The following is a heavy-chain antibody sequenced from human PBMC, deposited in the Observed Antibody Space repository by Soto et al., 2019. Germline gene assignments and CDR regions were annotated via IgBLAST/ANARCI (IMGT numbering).Heavy chain of an antibody. J-gene: IGHJ4*02. CDR1: GFTFSSYG. V-gene: IGHV3-33*05. CDR3: ARDCFGSGSSGPVDY. CDR2: ISYDGSNE. Sequence: GGSLRLFCAASGFTFSSYGMHWVRQAPGKGLEWVAVISYDGSNEYYAGSVQGRFTISRDNSKNTLYLQMNSLRAEDTALYYCARDCFGSGSSGPVDYWGQGTLVTVSS. D-gene: IGHD3-10*01.